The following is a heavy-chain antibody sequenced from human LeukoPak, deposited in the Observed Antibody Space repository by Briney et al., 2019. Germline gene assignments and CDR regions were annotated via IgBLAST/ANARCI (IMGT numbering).Heavy chain of an antibody. CDR3: VRLYYYDSSGDY. CDR1: GFTFSSYS. Sequence: PGGSLRLSCAASGFTFSSYSMNWVRQAPGKGLEWVSCISNSNSYIYYADSVKGRFTISRDNAKNSLYLQMNSLRAEDTAVYYCVRLYYYDSSGDYWGQGTQVTVSS. D-gene: IGHD3-22*01. V-gene: IGHV3-21*01. J-gene: IGHJ4*02. CDR2: ISNSNSYI.